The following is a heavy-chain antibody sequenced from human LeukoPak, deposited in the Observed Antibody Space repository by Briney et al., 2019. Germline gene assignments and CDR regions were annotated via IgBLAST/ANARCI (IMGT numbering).Heavy chain of an antibody. CDR3: ATYVDTVRYDAFDV. V-gene: IGHV3-74*01. D-gene: IGHD5-18*01. CDR1: GFTFSSYW. J-gene: IGHJ3*01. CDR2: VHPDGTNT. Sequence: GGSLRLSCAASGFTFSSYWMDWVRQAPGKGLVWVSRVHPDGTNTAYSDSVKGRSTISRDNARNTVYLQTNSLRAEDAAVYYCATYVDTVRYDAFDVWGQGTMVTVSS.